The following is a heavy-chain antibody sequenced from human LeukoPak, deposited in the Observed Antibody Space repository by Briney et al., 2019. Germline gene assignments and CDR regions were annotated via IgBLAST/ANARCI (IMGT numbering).Heavy chain of an antibody. J-gene: IGHJ5*02. V-gene: IGHV4-61*02. Sequence: PSETLSLTCTVSGGSISSGSYYWSWIRQPAGKGLEWIGRIYTSGSTNYNPSLKSRVTISVDTSKNQFSLKLSSVTAADTAVYYCARGWWFDPWGQGTLVTVSS. CDR3: ARGWWFDP. CDR1: GGSISSGSYY. D-gene: IGHD2-15*01. CDR2: IYTSGST.